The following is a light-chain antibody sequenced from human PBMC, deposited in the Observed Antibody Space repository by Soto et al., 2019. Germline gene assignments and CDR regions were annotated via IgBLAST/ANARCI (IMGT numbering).Light chain of an antibody. Sequence: DIQRTLFPSTLSSSVGHRVTISCRASQSISSWLAWYQQKPGKAPNLLIYDASSVQSGVPSRFSGIGSGTEFTLTISSLQPDDFATYYCQQYKSHWTFGQGTKVDIK. V-gene: IGKV1-5*01. CDR3: QQYKSHWT. CDR2: DAS. J-gene: IGKJ1*01. CDR1: QSISSW.